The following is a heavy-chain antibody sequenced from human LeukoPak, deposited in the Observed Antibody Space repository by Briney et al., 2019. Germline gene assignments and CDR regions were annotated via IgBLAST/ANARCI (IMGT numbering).Heavy chain of an antibody. D-gene: IGHD3-22*01. Sequence: PGGSLRLSCAASGFTFSSYAMSWVRQAPGKGLEWVSAISGSGGSTYYADSVKGRFTISRDNSKNTLYLQMNSLRAEDTAVYYCAKVEPEYYYDSSGTGHNWFDPWGQGTLVTVSS. J-gene: IGHJ5*02. CDR1: GFTFSSYA. CDR3: AKVEPEYYYDSSGTGHNWFDP. CDR2: ISGSGGST. V-gene: IGHV3-23*01.